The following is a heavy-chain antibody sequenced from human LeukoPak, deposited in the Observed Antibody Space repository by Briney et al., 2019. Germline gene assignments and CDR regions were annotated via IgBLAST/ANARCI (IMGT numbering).Heavy chain of an antibody. V-gene: IGHV3-7*01. CDR1: GFTFSSYW. CDR3: ARDGNWGSDYFDY. Sequence: GGSLRLSCAASGFTFSSYWMSWVRQAPGKGLEWVANIKQDGSEKYYVDSVKGQFTISRDNAKNSLYLQMNSLRAEDTAVYYCARDGNWGSDYFDYWGQGTLVTVSS. D-gene: IGHD7-27*01. CDR2: IKQDGSEK. J-gene: IGHJ4*02.